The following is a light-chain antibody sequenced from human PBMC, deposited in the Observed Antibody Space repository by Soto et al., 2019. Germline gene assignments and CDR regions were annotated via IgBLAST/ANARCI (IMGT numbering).Light chain of an antibody. CDR3: QHCQPYGDSPPLT. CDR1: QSVSRN. V-gene: IGKV3-15*01. CDR2: GAS. Sequence: EVVLTQSPATLSVSPGDRATLSCRASQSVSRNLAWYQQKPGQAPRLLIYGASTRATGVPARFSGSGSATEFTLSISRLEPEDFAVYYCQHCQPYGDSPPLTFGGGTKVEIK. J-gene: IGKJ4*01.